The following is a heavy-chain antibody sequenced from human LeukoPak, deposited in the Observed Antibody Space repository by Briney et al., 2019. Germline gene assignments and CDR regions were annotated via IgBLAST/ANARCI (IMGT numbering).Heavy chain of an antibody. V-gene: IGHV3-48*01. CDR1: GFTFSDYS. J-gene: IGHJ4*02. CDR3: ARDYKYAFDN. D-gene: IGHD5-24*01. CDR2: IGIDSGNT. Sequence: GGSLRLSCAASGFTFSDYSMNWVRQALGKGLEWISYIGIDSGNTNYADSVKGRFTISGDKAKNSLYLQMNSLRVEDTAVYYCARDYKYAFDNWGQGTLVTVSS.